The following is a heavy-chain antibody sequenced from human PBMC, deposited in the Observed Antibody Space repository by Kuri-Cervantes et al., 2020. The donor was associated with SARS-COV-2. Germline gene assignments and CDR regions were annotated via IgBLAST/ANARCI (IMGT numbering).Heavy chain of an antibody. CDR3: ARAPDYGDYYYYGMDV. J-gene: IGHJ6*02. Sequence: GGSLRLSCAASGFTFSSYWMHWVCQAPGKGLVWVSRINSDGSSTSYADSVKGRFTISRDNAKNTLYLQMNSLRAEDTAVYYCARAPDYGDYYYYGMDVWGQGTTVTVSS. D-gene: IGHD4-17*01. V-gene: IGHV3-74*01. CDR2: INSDGSST. CDR1: GFTFSSYW.